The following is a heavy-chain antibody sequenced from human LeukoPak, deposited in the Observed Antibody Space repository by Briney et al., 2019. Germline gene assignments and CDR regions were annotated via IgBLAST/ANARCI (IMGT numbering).Heavy chain of an antibody. CDR1: GFTFSSYE. CDR3: ARDTGYFDY. CDR2: ISSSGSTI. J-gene: IGHJ4*02. Sequence: GGSLRLSCAASGFTFSSYEMNWVRQAPGKGLEWVSYISSSGSTIYYADSVKGRFTISRDNAKNSLYLQMNSLRAEDTAIYYCARDTGYFDYWGQGTLVTVSS. V-gene: IGHV3-48*03. D-gene: IGHD4-17*01.